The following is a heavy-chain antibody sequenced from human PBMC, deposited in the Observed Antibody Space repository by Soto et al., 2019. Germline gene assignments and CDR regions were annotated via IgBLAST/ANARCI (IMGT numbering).Heavy chain of an antibody. CDR2: IYYNGNT. CDR3: ARLFYYDTSGSYYYFDY. D-gene: IGHD3-22*01. Sequence: SETLSLTCTVSGGSITSGGYYWSWLRQHPGKGLEWIGSIYYNGNTYYNPSLKSRIAISLDTSRNQFSLKLSSVTAADTAVYYCARLFYYDTSGSYYYFDYWGQGTLVTVSS. J-gene: IGHJ4*02. V-gene: IGHV4-31*03. CDR1: GGSITSGGYY.